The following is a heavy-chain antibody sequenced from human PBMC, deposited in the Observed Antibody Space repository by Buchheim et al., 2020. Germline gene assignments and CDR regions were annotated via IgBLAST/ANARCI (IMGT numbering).Heavy chain of an antibody. CDR1: GFTFSSYA. D-gene: IGHD3-22*01. J-gene: IGHJ4*02. CDR3: ARVSYYYDSSGYYNY. Sequence: QVQLVESGGGVVQPGRSLRLSCAASGFTFSSYAMHWVRQAPGKGLEWVAVISYDGSNKYYADSVKGRFTISRDNSKNTWYLQMNSLRAEDTAVYYCARVSYYYDSSGYYNYWGQGTL. V-gene: IGHV3-30*04. CDR2: ISYDGSNK.